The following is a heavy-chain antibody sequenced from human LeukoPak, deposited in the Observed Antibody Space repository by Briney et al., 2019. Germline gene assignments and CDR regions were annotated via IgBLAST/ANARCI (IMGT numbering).Heavy chain of an antibody. D-gene: IGHD6-6*01. J-gene: IGHJ4*02. CDR3: AREAEYSSSPFDY. Sequence: GASVKVSCKASGYTFTNYGVSWVRQAPGQGLEWMGWVSTYKGNTNYAQNFRGRVTLTTDTSTSTAYMELRNLTSDDTAVFYCAREAEYSSSPFDYWGQGTLVTVSS. V-gene: IGHV1-18*01. CDR2: VSTYKGNT. CDR1: GYTFTNYG.